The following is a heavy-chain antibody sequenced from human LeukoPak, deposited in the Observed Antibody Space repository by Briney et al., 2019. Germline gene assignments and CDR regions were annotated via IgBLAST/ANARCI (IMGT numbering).Heavy chain of an antibody. CDR2: IYYSGST. CDR3: ARVLSPYYYYYYMDV. Sequence: SETLSLTCTVSGGPISSHYWSWIRQPPGKGLEWIGYIYYSGSTNYNPSLKSRVTISVGTSKNQFSLKLSSVTAADTAVYYCARVLSPYYYYYYMDVWGKGTTVTVSS. D-gene: IGHD2-8*02. V-gene: IGHV4-59*11. CDR1: GGPISSHY. J-gene: IGHJ6*03.